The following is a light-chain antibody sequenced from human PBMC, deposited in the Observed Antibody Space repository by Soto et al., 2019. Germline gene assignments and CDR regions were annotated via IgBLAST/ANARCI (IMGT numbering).Light chain of an antibody. CDR3: SSYAGSDNPYV. CDR2: DVS. V-gene: IGLV2-14*01. Sequence: QSVLTQPASVSGSPGQSITISCTGTSSDVGYSNYVSWYQQLPGKAPKLMIYDVSDRPSGVSNRFSGSKSGSTASLTISGLQAEDEADYYCSSYAGSDNPYVFGTGTKLTVL. J-gene: IGLJ1*01. CDR1: SSDVGYSNY.